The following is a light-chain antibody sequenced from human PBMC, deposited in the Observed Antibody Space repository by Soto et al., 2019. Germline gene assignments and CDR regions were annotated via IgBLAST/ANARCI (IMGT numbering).Light chain of an antibody. V-gene: IGLV2-14*01. J-gene: IGLJ3*02. CDR2: EVS. CDR1: SSDVGGYNY. CDR3: SSDTSSSTHWV. Sequence: QSALTQPASVSGSPGQSITISCTGTSSDVGGYNYVSWYQQHPGKAPKLMIYEVSNRPSGVSNRFSGSKSGNTASLTISGLQAEDEADDSCSSDTSSSTHWVFGGGTKLTVL.